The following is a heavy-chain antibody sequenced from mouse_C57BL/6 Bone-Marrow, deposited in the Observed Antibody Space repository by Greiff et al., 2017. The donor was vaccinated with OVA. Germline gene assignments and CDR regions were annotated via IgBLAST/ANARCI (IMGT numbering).Heavy chain of an antibody. J-gene: IGHJ4*01. CDR2: INPSSGYT. CDR1: GYTFTSYT. CDR3: ARWLPYYAMDY. V-gene: IGHV1-4*01. D-gene: IGHD2-2*01. Sequence: QVQLQQSGAELARPGASVKMSCKASGYTFTSYTMPWVKQRPGQGLEWIGYINPSSGYTKYNQKFKDKATLTADKSSSTAYMQLSSLISEDSAVDYCARWLPYYAMDYWGQGTSVTVSS.